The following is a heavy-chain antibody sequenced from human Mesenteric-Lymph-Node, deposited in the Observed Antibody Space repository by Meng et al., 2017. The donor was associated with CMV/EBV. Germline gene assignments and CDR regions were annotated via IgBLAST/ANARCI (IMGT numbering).Heavy chain of an antibody. CDR1: GGSISSYY. CDR2: IDYSGST. CDR3: ARDRGLDYGGNSDFFEY. D-gene: IGHD4-23*01. V-gene: IGHV4-59*01. Sequence: SETLSLTGTVSGGSISSYYWSWIRQPPGKGLEGIGYIDYSGSTNYNPSLKSRLTISVDTTKNRFSLQLSSVTAADTAVYYCARDRGLDYGGNSDFFEYWGQGALVTVSS. J-gene: IGHJ4*02.